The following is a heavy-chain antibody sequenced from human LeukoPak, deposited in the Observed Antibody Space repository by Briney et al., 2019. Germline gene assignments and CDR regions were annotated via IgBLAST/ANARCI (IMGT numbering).Heavy chain of an antibody. D-gene: IGHD1-1*01. CDR3: ARWGDIWQQLEHNWFDP. Sequence: TGGSLRLSCAASGFTFSSYSMNWVRQAPGKGLEWVSSISSSSSYIYYADSVKGRFTISRDNAKNSLYLQMNSLRAEDTAVYYCARWGDIWQQLEHNWFDPWGQGTLVTVSS. J-gene: IGHJ5*02. CDR1: GFTFSSYS. CDR2: ISSSSSYI. V-gene: IGHV3-21*01.